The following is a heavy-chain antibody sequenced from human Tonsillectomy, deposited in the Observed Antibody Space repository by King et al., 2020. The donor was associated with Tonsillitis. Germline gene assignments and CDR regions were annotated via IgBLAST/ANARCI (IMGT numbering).Heavy chain of an antibody. V-gene: IGHV4-59*01. J-gene: IGHJ5*02. CDR2: VYYSGST. CDR1: GDSISNYY. CDR3: ARDPAVADTWGWFDT. Sequence: VQLQESGPGLVKPSETLSLICTVSGDSISNYYWSWIRQPPGKGLGWIGYVYYSGSTKFNPSLKSRVTISVDTSKNQFSLKLKSVTAADTAIYYCARDPAVADTWGWFDTWGQGTPVTVSS. D-gene: IGHD6-19*01.